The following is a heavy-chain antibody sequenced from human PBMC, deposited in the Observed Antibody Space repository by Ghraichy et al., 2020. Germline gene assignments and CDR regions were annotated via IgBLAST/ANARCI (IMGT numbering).Heavy chain of an antibody. CDR1: GFTFSSYA. Sequence: GGSLRLSCAASGFTFSSYAMSWVRQAPGKGLEWVSAISGSGGSTYYADSVKGRFTISRDNSKNTLYLQMNSLRAEDTAVYYCAKGEMYYDILTGYLPGYFDLWGRGTLVTVSS. CDR2: ISGSGGST. D-gene: IGHD3-9*01. V-gene: IGHV3-23*01. CDR3: AKGEMYYDILTGYLPGYFDL. J-gene: IGHJ2*01.